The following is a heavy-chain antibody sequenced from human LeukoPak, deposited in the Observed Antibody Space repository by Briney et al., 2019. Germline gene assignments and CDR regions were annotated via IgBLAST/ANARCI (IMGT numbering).Heavy chain of an antibody. CDR1: GFTFEDFT. D-gene: IGHD3-3*01. CDR2: ISWHGVTT. J-gene: IGHJ4*02. V-gene: IGHV3-43*01. CDR3: AKERSAFFDY. Sequence: GGSLRLSCAASGFTFEDFTMHWVRQVPRKGLEWVSLISWHGVTTYYADSVKGRFTISRYNSKNSLYLQLNSLRAEDSALYYCAKERSAFFDYWGQGTLVTVAS.